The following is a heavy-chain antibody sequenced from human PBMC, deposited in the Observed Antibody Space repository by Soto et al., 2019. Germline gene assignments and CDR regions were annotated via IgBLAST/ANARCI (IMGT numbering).Heavy chain of an antibody. Sequence: QVLLQESGPGLVQPSGTLSLSCAVSGDSISSHYFWGWVRQPPGKGLEWVGDISHRGSVNYNPSLHSRITLSMDKSKSQFTLTLNSVTAADTPVYYCARSFGWYAIDYWGQGTLVIVSS. J-gene: IGHJ4*02. CDR1: GDSISSHYF. CDR2: ISHRGSV. CDR3: ARSFGWYAIDY. D-gene: IGHD6-19*01. V-gene: IGHV4-4*02.